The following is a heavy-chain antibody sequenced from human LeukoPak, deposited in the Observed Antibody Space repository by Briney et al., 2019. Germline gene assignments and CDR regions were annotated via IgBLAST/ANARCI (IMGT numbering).Heavy chain of an antibody. D-gene: IGHD3-22*01. V-gene: IGHV4-38-2*02. CDR1: GYSISSGYY. Sequence: SETLSLTCTVSGYSISSGYYWGWIRQPPGKGLEWIGSIYHSGSTYYNPSLKSRVTISVDTSKNQFSLKLRSVTAADTAVYYCARDYYDTSGYYYVWVYWGQGTLVTVSS. J-gene: IGHJ4*02. CDR2: IYHSGST. CDR3: ARDYYDTSGYYYVWVY.